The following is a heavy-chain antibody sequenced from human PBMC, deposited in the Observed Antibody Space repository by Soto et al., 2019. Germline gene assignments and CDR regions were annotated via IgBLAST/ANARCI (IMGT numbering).Heavy chain of an antibody. J-gene: IGHJ6*03. D-gene: IGHD3-10*01. CDR2: ISWNSGSI. Sequence: GGSLRLSCAASGFTFDDYAMHWGRQAPGKGLEWVSGISWNSGSIGYADSVKGRFTISRDNAKNSLYLQMNSLRAEDTALYYCEKSGLWFGESWVAYYMDVWGKGTTVTVSS. CDR1: GFTFDDYA. CDR3: EKSGLWFGESWVAYYMDV. V-gene: IGHV3-9*01.